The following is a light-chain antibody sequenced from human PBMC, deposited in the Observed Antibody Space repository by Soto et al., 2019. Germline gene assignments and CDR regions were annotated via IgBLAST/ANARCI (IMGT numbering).Light chain of an antibody. CDR2: DAS. Sequence: DILLTASPDSLALSLDARATINCKSSQSLLYISNNENYLAWLQQKPGKAPKLLIYDASSLESGVPSRFSGSGSGTEFTLTISSLQPDDFATYYCQQYNSYSQTFGQGTKVDI. CDR1: QSLLYISNNENY. V-gene: IGKV4-1*01. J-gene: IGKJ1*01. CDR3: QQYNSYSQT.